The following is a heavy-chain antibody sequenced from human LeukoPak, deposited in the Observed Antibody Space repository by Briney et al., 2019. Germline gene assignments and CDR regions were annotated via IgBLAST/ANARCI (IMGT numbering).Heavy chain of an antibody. J-gene: IGHJ4*02. CDR2: IYSGGST. V-gene: IGHV3-53*01. Sequence: GGSLRLSCAASGLTVSSNYMSWVRQAPGKGLEWVSVIYSGGSTYYADSVKGRFTISRDNSKNTLYLQMNSLRAEDTAVYYCAIHNYDSSGYYYVGYWGQGTLVTVSS. D-gene: IGHD3-22*01. CDR3: AIHNYDSSGYYYVGY. CDR1: GLTVSSNY.